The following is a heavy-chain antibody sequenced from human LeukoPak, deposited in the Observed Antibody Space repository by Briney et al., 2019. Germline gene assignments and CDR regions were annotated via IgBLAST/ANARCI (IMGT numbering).Heavy chain of an antibody. CDR2: IYYSGST. CDR3: ARDLSNDSSGYYYRR. CDR1: GGSISSGDYY. D-gene: IGHD3-22*01. Sequence: SETLSLTCTVSGGSISSGDYYWSWIRQPPGKGLEWIGYIYYSGSTYYNPSLKSRVTISVDTSKNQFSLKLSSVTAADTAVYYCARDLSNDSSGYYYRRWGQGTLVTVSS. J-gene: IGHJ4*02. V-gene: IGHV4-30-4*01.